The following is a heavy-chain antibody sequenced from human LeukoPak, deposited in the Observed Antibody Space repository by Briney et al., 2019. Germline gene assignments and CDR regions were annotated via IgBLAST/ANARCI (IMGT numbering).Heavy chain of an antibody. Sequence: GGSLRLSCAASGFTFSTYSMNWVRQAPGKGLEWVSYISSGSSTIYYADSVKGRFTISRDNAKNSLYLQMNSLRAEDTAVYYCARGSSAGGSGFDPWGQGTLVTVSS. V-gene: IGHV3-48*04. J-gene: IGHJ5*02. CDR1: GFTFSTYS. CDR3: ARGSSAGGSGFDP. CDR2: ISSGSSTI.